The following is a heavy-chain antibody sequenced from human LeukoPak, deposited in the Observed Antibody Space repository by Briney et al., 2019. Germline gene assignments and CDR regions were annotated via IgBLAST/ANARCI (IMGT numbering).Heavy chain of an antibody. CDR2: INPNSGGT. CDR3: ARFLWRAGGFDY. J-gene: IGHJ4*02. Sequence: ASVTVSCTASGYTFTGYYRHWVRQAPGQGLEWMGWINPNSGGTNYAQKFQGRVTMTRDTSISTAYMELSRLRSDDTAVYYCARFLWRAGGFDYWGQGTLVTVSS. V-gene: IGHV1-2*02. D-gene: IGHD1-14*01. CDR1: GYTFTGYY.